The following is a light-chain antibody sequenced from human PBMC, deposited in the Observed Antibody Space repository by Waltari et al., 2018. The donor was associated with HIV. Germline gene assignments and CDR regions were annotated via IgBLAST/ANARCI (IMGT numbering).Light chain of an antibody. V-gene: IGLV2-18*02. CDR1: SSDVGTYNR. CDR3: SSFTTSSTLI. J-gene: IGLJ2*01. Sequence: QSALTQPPSVSGSPGQSVTISCTGTSSDVGTYNRVSWYQQPPGTAPKVVIYEVSNRPSGVPDRFSGSKPGNTASLTISGLQAEDEADYYCSSFTTSSTLIFGGGTRLTVL. CDR2: EVS.